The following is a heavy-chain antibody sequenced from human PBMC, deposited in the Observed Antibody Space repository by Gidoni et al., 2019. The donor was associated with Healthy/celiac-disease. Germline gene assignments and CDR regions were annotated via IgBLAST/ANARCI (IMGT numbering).Heavy chain of an antibody. CDR1: GFTFRRDA. CDR3: AKDLLRPVAGTYYYYYYGMDV. Sequence: QVQLVESGGGVVQHGRSLSRYCAASGFTFRRDAIHAARQAPGKGLEWVAVISYDGSNKYYADSVKGRFTISRDNSKNTLYLQMNSLRAEDTAVYYCAKDLLRPVAGTYYYYYYGMDVWGQGTTVTVSS. V-gene: IGHV3-30*18. D-gene: IGHD6-19*01. J-gene: IGHJ6*02. CDR2: ISYDGSNK.